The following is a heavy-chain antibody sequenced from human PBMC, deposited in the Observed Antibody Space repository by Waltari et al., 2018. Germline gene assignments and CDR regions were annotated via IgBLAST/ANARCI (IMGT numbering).Heavy chain of an antibody. CDR3: TKINWNDRYFDY. CDR1: GFTFGDYA. V-gene: IGHV3-49*03. CDR2: IRSKAYGGTT. D-gene: IGHD1-1*01. Sequence: EVQLVESGGGLVQPGRSLRLSGTASGFTFGDYAMSWFRQAPGKGLEWVGFIRSKAYGGTTEYAASVKGRFTISRDDSKSIAYLQMNSLKTEDTAVYYCTKINWNDRYFDYWGQGTLVTVSS. J-gene: IGHJ4*02.